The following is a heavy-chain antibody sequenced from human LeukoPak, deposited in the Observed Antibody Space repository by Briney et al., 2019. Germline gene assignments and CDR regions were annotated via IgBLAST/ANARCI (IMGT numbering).Heavy chain of an antibody. Sequence: ASVKVSCKTSGYTFTSYFMHWVRQAPGQGLEWMGWINPNSGGTNYAQKFQGRVTMTRDTSISTAYMELSRLRSDDTVVYYCARDQTYYYDSSGYYYATPFFDYWGQGTLVTVSS. V-gene: IGHV1-2*02. CDR2: INPNSGGT. D-gene: IGHD3-22*01. CDR1: GYTFTSYF. CDR3: ARDQTYYYDSSGYYYATPFFDY. J-gene: IGHJ4*02.